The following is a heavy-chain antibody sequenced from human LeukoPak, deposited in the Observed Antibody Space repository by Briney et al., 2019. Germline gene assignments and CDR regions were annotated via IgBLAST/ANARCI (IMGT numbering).Heavy chain of an antibody. V-gene: IGHV1-46*01. D-gene: IGHD6-13*01. CDR2: INPSGYTT. J-gene: IGHJ6*03. Sequence: ASVKVSCKASGYTFTSYYMHWVRQAPGQGLEWMAIINPSGYTTTYAQKFRGRVTMTRDMSTSTVYMELSSLRSEDTAVYYCARSTGYSSHMDVWGKGTTVTVSS. CDR3: ARSTGYSSHMDV. CDR1: GYTFTSYY.